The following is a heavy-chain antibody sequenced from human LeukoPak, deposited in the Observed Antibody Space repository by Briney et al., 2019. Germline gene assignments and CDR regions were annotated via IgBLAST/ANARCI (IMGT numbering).Heavy chain of an antibody. V-gene: IGHV1-2*02. CDR1: GYSFTGYY. CDR3: ARERDYYDRDDYHVDYFDY. CDR2: ISPHSGET. J-gene: IGHJ4*02. D-gene: IGHD3-22*01. Sequence: ASVKVSCKASGYSFTGYYIHWVRQAPGQGLEWMAWISPHSGETNSTHKFQGRVALTRDTSINTAYMELTSLTSDDTAAYYCARERDYYDRDDYHVDYFDYWGQGALVTVSS.